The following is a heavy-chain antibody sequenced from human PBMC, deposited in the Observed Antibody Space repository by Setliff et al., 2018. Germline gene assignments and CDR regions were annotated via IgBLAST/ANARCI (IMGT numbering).Heavy chain of an antibody. CDR3: ARRWETGDQDAYDI. CDR1: GYTFSHSG. D-gene: IGHD7-27*01. CDR2: ISAYTGNT. V-gene: IGHV1-18*01. Sequence: GASVKVSCKASGYTFSHSGITWVRQAPGQGLEWMGWISAYTGNTNYAQKLQGRVTMTTDSSTNTAYLELRGLTSDDTAVYFCARRWETGDQDAYDIWGQGTMVTVSS. J-gene: IGHJ3*02.